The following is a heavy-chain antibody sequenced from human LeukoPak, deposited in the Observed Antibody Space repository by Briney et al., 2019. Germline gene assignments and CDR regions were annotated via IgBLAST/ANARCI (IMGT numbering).Heavy chain of an antibody. CDR3: ARCTTGKTFGSLREIKKSREIDY. Sequence: GGSLRLSCAASGFTFSSYSMNWVRQAPGKGLEWVSSISSSSSYIHYADSVRGRFTISRDNAKNSLLLQMNSLRGEDTAVYYCARCTTGKTFGSLREIKKSREIDYWGQGTLVTVSS. V-gene: IGHV3-21*01. CDR2: ISSSSSYI. CDR1: GFTFSSYS. D-gene: IGHD1-1*01. J-gene: IGHJ4*02.